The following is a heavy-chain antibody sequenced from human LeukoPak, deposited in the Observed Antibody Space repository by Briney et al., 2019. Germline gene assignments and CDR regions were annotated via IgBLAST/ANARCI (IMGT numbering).Heavy chain of an antibody. Sequence: SVKVSFMASGGTFSSYAISWVRQAPGQGLEWMGRIIPILGIANYAQKFQGRVTITADKSTSTAYMELSSLRSEDTAVYYCARDAPLCSGGSCYSVWAFDYWGQGTLVTVSS. CDR2: IIPILGIA. CDR3: ARDAPLCSGGSCYSVWAFDY. J-gene: IGHJ4*02. D-gene: IGHD2-15*01. V-gene: IGHV1-69*04. CDR1: GGTFSSYA.